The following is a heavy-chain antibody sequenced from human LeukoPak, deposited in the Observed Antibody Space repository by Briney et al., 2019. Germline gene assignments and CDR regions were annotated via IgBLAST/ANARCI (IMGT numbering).Heavy chain of an antibody. V-gene: IGHV5-10-1*01. CDR2: IDPSDSYN. Sequence: GASLQISCKCSESIFTSYWITWVRQLPGKGVEWMGRIDPSDSYNNYSPSFHGHVTISADKSISTAYLQWSSLKVSDTAMYYCARLNYGDFESGYLDLWGRGTLVTVSS. CDR1: ESIFTSYW. CDR3: ARLNYGDFESGYLDL. D-gene: IGHD4-17*01. J-gene: IGHJ2*01.